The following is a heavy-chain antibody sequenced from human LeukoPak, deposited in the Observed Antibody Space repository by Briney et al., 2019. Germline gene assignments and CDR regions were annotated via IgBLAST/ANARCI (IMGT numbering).Heavy chain of an antibody. CDR3: ARDKYYYYYDSSGYYASGGGGDY. Sequence: SETLSLTCTVSGGSISSYYWSWIRQPAGKGLEWIGRIYSSGSTNYNPSLKSRVTMSVDTSKNQFSLKLSSVTAADTAVYYCARDKYYYYYDSSGYYASGGGGDYWGQGTLVTVSS. CDR1: GGSISSYY. D-gene: IGHD3-22*01. J-gene: IGHJ4*02. CDR2: IYSSGST. V-gene: IGHV4-4*07.